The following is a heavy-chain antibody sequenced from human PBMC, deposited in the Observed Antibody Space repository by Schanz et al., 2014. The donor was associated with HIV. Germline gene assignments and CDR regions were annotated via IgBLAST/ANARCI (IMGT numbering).Heavy chain of an antibody. CDR3: AKAAVTDYLDY. D-gene: IGHD2-21*02. Sequence: VQLLESGGGVVQPGRSLRLSCAASGFTFSRDGMNWARQAPGKGLECVAVISYDGSNEYYADSVKGRFTISRDNSKNTLYLQMNSLRTEDTAVYYCAKAAVTDYLDYWGQGTLVTVSS. CDR1: GFTFSRDG. V-gene: IGHV3-30*18. J-gene: IGHJ4*02. CDR2: ISYDGSNE.